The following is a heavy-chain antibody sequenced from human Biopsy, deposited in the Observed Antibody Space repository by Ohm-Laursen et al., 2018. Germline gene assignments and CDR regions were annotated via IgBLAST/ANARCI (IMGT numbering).Heavy chain of an antibody. V-gene: IGHV1-2*02. CDR1: GGTFSNYA. J-gene: IGHJ4*02. CDR3: ALQSVAQMKNFDY. Sequence: GASVKVSCKASGGTFSNYAISWVRQAPGEGLEWMGWISPKSGGTNYAQKLQGNITMTKNTSMSTAYMEMSRLRSDDTAVYYCALQSVAQMKNFDYWGQGTLVTVSS. D-gene: IGHD6-19*01. CDR2: ISPKSGGT.